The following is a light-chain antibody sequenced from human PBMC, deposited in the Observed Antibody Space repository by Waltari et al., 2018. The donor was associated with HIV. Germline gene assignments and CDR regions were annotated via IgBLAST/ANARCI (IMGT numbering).Light chain of an antibody. CDR1: ASDFGDYNY. CDR3: SSYARNSPWL. CDR2: DVS. V-gene: IGLV2-14*03. J-gene: IGLJ3*02. Sequence: QSVLTQPASVSGSPGHSVTISCTGTASDFGDYNYVSWYQQHPGKAPKLLIYDVSHRPSGISQRFSGSRSGTTASLTISGLQADDEADYYCSSYARNSPWLFGGGTKLSVL.